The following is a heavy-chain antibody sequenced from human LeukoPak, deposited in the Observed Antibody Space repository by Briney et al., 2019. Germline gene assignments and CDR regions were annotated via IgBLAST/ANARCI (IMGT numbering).Heavy chain of an antibody. CDR2: IYPGDSDT. J-gene: IGHJ4*02. V-gene: IGHV5-51*01. Sequence: GESLKISCKGSGYSFTSYWIGWVRQMPGKGLEWMGIIYPGDSDTRYSPSFQGQVTISADKSISAAYLQWSSLKASDTAMCYCARHYGRQQLVPDFDYWGQGTRSPSPQ. D-gene: IGHD6-13*01. CDR3: ARHYGRQQLVPDFDY. CDR1: GYSFTSYW.